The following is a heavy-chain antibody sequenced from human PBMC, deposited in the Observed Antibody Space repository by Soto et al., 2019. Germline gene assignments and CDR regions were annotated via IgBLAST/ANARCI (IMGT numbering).Heavy chain of an antibody. J-gene: IGHJ4*02. CDR3: AGATVTTVGYFAY. V-gene: IGHV3-30*03. CDR2: ISRDGSNE. CDR1: GLPFSRYA. D-gene: IGHD4-17*01. Sequence: QVQLVQSGGGEVQTGDSLRLSCAAAGLPFSRYAMHWVRQAPGKGLEWVSVISRDGSNEDYVDAVKGRFTISRDNSKNTLYRQMNSLTPEDTAVYYCAGATVTTVGYFAYWGQGSLVTVSS.